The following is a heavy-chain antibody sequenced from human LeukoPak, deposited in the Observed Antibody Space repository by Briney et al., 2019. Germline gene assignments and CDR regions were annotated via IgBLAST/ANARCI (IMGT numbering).Heavy chain of an antibody. CDR1: GFILSRYG. CDR2: ISGSGGTT. Sequence: PGGTLRLSCAASGFILSRYGMSWVRQAPGKGLEWVSAISGSGGTTYYTDSVKGRFTISRDNSKNTLYLQMNSLRAEDTAVYYCARENYGDYPEDYWGQGTLVTVSS. CDR3: ARENYGDYPEDY. D-gene: IGHD4-17*01. J-gene: IGHJ4*02. V-gene: IGHV3-23*01.